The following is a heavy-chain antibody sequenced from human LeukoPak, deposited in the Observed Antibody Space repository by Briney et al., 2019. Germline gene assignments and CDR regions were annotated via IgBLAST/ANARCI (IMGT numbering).Heavy chain of an antibody. CDR3: ARGLGGWLRLFDY. V-gene: IGHV4-59*01. J-gene: IGHJ4*02. CDR2: IYYNGST. CDR1: GDSISIYY. Sequence: PSETLSLTCTVSGDSISIYYWSWIRQPPGKGLEYIGYIYYNGSTNYSPSLKSRVTISVDTSKNQFSLKLSSVTAADTAVYYCARGLGGWLRLFDYWGQGTLVTVSS. D-gene: IGHD6-19*01.